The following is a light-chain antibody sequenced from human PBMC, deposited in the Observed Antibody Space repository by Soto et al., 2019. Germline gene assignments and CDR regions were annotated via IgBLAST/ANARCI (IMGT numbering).Light chain of an antibody. V-gene: IGKV3-15*01. Sequence: VMTQSPDTLSVSPGERGTLSCRASESVSSNVAWYQQRPGQAPRLLIYGASTRATDTPVRFRGSGSGTEFTLTISRLEPEDFAVYYCQQYGSSGTFGQGTKVDIK. CDR3: QQYGSSGT. J-gene: IGKJ1*01. CDR2: GAS. CDR1: ESVSSN.